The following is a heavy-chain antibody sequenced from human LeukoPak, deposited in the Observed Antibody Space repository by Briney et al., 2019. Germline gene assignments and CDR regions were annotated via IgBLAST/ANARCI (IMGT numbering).Heavy chain of an antibody. J-gene: IGHJ4*02. V-gene: IGHV3-23*01. Sequence: GGSLRLSCAASGFTFSSYAMSWVRQAPGEGLEWVSAISGSGGSTYYADSVKGRFTISRDNSKNTLYLQMNSLRAEDTAVYYCAKPPPPIEDDFWSGYTYYFDYWGQGTLVTVSS. D-gene: IGHD3-3*01. CDR3: AKPPPPIEDDFWSGYTYYFDY. CDR1: GFTFSSYA. CDR2: ISGSGGST.